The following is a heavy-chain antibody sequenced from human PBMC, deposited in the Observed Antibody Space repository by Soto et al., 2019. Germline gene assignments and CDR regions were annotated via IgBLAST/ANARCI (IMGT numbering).Heavy chain of an antibody. D-gene: IGHD6-13*01. V-gene: IGHV4-39*01. CDR1: GGSIRSSRYY. J-gene: IGHJ4*02. CDR2: IYYSGST. Sequence: SATLSLTCTVSGGSIRSSRYYWGWIRQPPGKGLEWIGSIYYSGSTYYNPSLKSRVTISVDTSKNQFSLKLSSVTAADTAVYYCARRRLAAADYWGQGTLVTVS. CDR3: ARRRLAAADY.